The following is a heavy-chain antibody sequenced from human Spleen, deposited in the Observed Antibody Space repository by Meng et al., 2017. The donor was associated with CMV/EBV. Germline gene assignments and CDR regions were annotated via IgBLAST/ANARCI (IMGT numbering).Heavy chain of an antibody. CDR1: GFTFSDYY. D-gene: IGHD3-22*01. V-gene: IGHV3-11*01. Sequence: GGSLRLSCAASGFTFSDYYMSWIRQAPGKGLEWVSYISSSGSTIYYADSVKGRFTISRDNAKNSLYLQMNSPRAEDTALYYCTKDNNGIYVIGGYLTYFAYWGQGTLVTVSS. CDR2: ISSSGSTI. J-gene: IGHJ4*02. CDR3: TKDNNGIYVIGGYLTYFAY.